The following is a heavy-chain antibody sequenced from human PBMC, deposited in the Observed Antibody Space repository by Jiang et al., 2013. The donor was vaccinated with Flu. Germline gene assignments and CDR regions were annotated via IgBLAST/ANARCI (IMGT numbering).Heavy chain of an antibody. CDR2: INTRTGIS. J-gene: IGHJ4*02. CDR1: GYTFNYYA. V-gene: IGHV7-4-1*02. CDR3: ARAQGPLDC. Sequence: QSGSELKKPGASVKVSCKASGYTFNYYAVNWVRQAPGQRLEWMGWINTRTGISMYAQGFTGRFVFSLDTSINTTYLQVSSLKSADTAVYFCARAQGPLDCWGQGTLVT.